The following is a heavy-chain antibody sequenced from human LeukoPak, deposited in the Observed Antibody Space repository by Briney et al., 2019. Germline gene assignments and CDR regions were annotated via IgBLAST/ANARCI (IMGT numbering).Heavy chain of an antibody. Sequence: GESLKISCKGSGYSFSSYWIGWVRQMPGKGLEWMGIIYPGDSDTRYSPSFQGQVTISADKSINTVYLQWSSLKASDSAMYYCARQGGGNSYTYDYWGQGTLVTVSS. V-gene: IGHV5-51*01. CDR3: ARQGGGNSYTYDY. J-gene: IGHJ4*02. D-gene: IGHD3-16*01. CDR1: GYSFSSYW. CDR2: IYPGDSDT.